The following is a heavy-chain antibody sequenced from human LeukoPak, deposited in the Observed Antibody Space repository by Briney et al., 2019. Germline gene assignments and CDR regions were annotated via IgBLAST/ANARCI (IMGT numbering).Heavy chain of an antibody. CDR2: FDPEDGET. CDR3: ALSLGELSSAFDY. Sequence: ASVKVSSKVSGYTLTELSMHWVRQAPGKGLEWMGGFDPEDGETIYAQKFQGRVTMTEDTSTDTAYMELSSLRSEDTAVYYCALSLGELSSAFDYWGQGTLVTVSS. V-gene: IGHV1-24*01. D-gene: IGHD3-16*02. J-gene: IGHJ4*02. CDR1: GYTLTELS.